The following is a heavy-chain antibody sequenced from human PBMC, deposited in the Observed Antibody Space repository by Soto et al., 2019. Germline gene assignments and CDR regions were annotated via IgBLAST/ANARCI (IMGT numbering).Heavy chain of an antibody. CDR1: GYSFTSYW. CDR2: IYPGDSDT. Sequence: GESLKISCSTSGYSFTSYWIGWVRQMPGKGLEWMGIIYPGDSDTRYSPSFQGQVTISADKSISTAYLQWSSLKASDTAMYYCARPRYSSSYPGSFDIWGQGTMVTVSS. J-gene: IGHJ3*02. V-gene: IGHV5-51*01. D-gene: IGHD6-13*01. CDR3: ARPRYSSSYPGSFDI.